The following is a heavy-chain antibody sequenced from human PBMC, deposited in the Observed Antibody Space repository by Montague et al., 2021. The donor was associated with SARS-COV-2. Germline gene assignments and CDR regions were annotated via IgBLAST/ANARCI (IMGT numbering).Heavy chain of an antibody. CDR3: ARGPSDTYYYNGMDV. Sequence: VKPTQTLTLTCTFSGFSLSTSGMCMTWIRQPPGKALEWPARIDWDGDKYCNTSLKSRLTISKDTSKNPVVLTMTNMDPVDTATYYCARGPSDTYYYNGMDVWGRGTTVTVSS. CDR1: GFSLSTSGMC. J-gene: IGHJ6*02. V-gene: IGHV2-70*11. CDR2: IDWDGDK.